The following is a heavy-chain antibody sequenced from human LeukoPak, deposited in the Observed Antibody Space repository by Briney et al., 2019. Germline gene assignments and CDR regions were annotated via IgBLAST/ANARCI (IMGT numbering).Heavy chain of an antibody. Sequence: PGRSLRLSCATSGFYFESYAMSWVRQAPGKGLEWVSRVSGSGASTYYADSVKGRFTISRDSSKNTLYLQLNSLRVEDTAVYYCARVYGSSNYYYDRYYYYMDVWGRGTTVTVSS. CDR3: ARVYGSSNYYYDRYYYYMDV. D-gene: IGHD3-22*01. J-gene: IGHJ6*03. CDR2: VSGSGAST. V-gene: IGHV3-23*01. CDR1: GFYFESYA.